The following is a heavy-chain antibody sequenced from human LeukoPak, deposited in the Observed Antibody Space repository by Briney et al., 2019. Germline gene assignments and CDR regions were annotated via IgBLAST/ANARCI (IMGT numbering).Heavy chain of an antibody. V-gene: IGHV1-24*01. CDR3: ATDLVVVNAFDI. CDR2: FDPEDGET. J-gene: IGHJ3*02. Sequence: ASVKVSCKVSGYTLTELSMHWVRQAPGKGLEWMGGFDPEDGETIYAQKFQGRVTMTEDISTDTAYMELSSLRSEDTAVYYCATDLVVVNAFDIWGQGTMVTVSS. CDR1: GYTLTELS. D-gene: IGHD2-15*01.